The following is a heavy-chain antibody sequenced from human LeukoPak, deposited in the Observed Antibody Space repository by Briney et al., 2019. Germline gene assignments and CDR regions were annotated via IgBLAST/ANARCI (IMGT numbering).Heavy chain of an antibody. CDR1: GFTFSSYA. CDR3: AKPSLRVNWFDP. J-gene: IGHJ5*02. V-gene: IGHV3-23*01. Sequence: GGSLRLSCAASGFTFSSYAISWVRQAPGKGLEWVSAISGSGGSTYYADSVKGRFTISRDNSKNTLYLQMNSLRAEDTAVYYCAKPSLRVNWFDPWGQGTLVTVSS. D-gene: IGHD3-16*02. CDR2: ISGSGGST.